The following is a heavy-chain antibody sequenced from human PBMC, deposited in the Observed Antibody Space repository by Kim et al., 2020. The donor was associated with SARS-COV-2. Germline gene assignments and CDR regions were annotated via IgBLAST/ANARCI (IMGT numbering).Heavy chain of an antibody. Sequence: SETLSLTCTVSGGSISSSSYYWGWIRQPPGKGLEWIGSIYYSGSTYYNPSLKSRVTISVDTSKNQFSLKLSSVTAADTAVYYCVPQSASRQWLVRGWFDPWGQGTLVTVSS. CDR1: GGSISSSSYY. CDR2: IYYSGST. CDR3: VPQSASRQWLVRGWFDP. V-gene: IGHV4-39*01. D-gene: IGHD6-19*01. J-gene: IGHJ5*02.